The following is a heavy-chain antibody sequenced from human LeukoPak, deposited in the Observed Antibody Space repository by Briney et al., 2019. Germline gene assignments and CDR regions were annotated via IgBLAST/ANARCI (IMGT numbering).Heavy chain of an antibody. V-gene: IGHV3-23*01. CDR3: ARDADSGSYYFPDY. CDR2: ISGSGGST. Sequence: PGGSLRLSCAASGFTFSSYAMSWVRQAPGKGLEWVSAISGSGGSTYYADSVKGRFTISRDNSKNTLYLQMNSLRAEDTAVYYCARDADSGSYYFPDYWGQGTLVTVSS. CDR1: GFTFSSYA. D-gene: IGHD1-26*01. J-gene: IGHJ4*02.